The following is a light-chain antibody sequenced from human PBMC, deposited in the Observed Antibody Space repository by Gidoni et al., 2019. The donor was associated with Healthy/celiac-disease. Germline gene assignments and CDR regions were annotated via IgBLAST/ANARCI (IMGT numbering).Light chain of an antibody. CDR3: QQYNSYSIT. J-gene: IGKJ5*01. CDR2: KAS. Sequence: DIEMTQSPSTLSASVGDRVTITCRASQSSSSWLAWYQQKPGKAPKLLIYKASSLESGVPSSFSGSGSGTEFTLTISSLQPDDFATYYCQQYNSYSITFGQGTRREIK. V-gene: IGKV1-5*03. CDR1: QSSSSW.